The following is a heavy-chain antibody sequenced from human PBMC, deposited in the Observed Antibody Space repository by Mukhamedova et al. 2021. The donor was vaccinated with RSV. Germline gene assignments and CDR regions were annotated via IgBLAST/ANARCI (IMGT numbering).Heavy chain of an antibody. CDR3: ARGITGFFDYGYMDV. J-gene: IGHJ3*01. D-gene: IGHD3/OR15-3a*01. Sequence: ISHDGVTNYNPSFKSRVTISLDTSTTQFSLRLSSVTAADTAVYYCARGITGFFDYGYMDVWGQGTMVTVSS. V-gene: IGHV4-34*01. CDR2: ISHDGVT.